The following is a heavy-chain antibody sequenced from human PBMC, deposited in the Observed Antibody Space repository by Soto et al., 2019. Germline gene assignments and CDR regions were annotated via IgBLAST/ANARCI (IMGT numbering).Heavy chain of an antibody. CDR3: ARGLTNRPGPFVVVPAAMFYYFDN. J-gene: IGHJ4*02. CDR2: INHSGST. Sequence: SETLSLTCAVYGGSFSGYYWSWIRQPPGKGLEWIGEINHSGSTNYNPSLKSRVTISVDTSKNQFSLRLSSVTAADTAVYYCARGLTNRPGPFVVVPAAMFYYFDNWGQGTLVTVSS. CDR1: GGSFSGYY. D-gene: IGHD2-2*01. V-gene: IGHV4-34*01.